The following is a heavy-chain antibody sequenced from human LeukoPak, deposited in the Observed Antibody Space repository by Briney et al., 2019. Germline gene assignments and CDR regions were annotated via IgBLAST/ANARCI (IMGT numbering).Heavy chain of an antibody. CDR1: GGSFSGYY. CDR3: ARRRGGYCSGGSCGWFDP. Sequence: SETLSLTCAVYGGSFSGYYWSWIRQPPGKGLEWIGEINHSGSTNYNPSLKSRVTISVDTSKNQLSLKLSSVTAADTAVYYCARRRGGYCSGGSCGWFDPWGQGTLVTVSS. J-gene: IGHJ5*02. CDR2: INHSGST. V-gene: IGHV4-34*01. D-gene: IGHD2-15*01.